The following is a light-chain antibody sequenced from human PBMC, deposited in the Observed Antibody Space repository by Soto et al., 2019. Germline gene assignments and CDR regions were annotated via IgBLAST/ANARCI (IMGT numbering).Light chain of an antibody. CDR3: QQDGSSRA. V-gene: IGKV3-20*01. CDR1: QSVSSSY. Sequence: EIVLTQSPGTLSLSPGERATLSCRASQSVSSSYLAWYQQKPGQAPRLLIYGASTSATGIPDWFRGSASGTDFTLTISRLEPEDFAVYYCQQDGSSRAFGQGTKVKIK. CDR2: GAS. J-gene: IGKJ1*01.